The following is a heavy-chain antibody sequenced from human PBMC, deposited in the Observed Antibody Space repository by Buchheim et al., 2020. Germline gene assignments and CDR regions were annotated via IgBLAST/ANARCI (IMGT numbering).Heavy chain of an antibody. CDR1: GYTFIIYS. CDR2: ISANNGNT. CDR3: ARVRGDYGGNPGD. J-gene: IGHJ1*01. Sequence: QVQLVQSGAEVKKPGASVKVSCKASGYTFIIYSITWVRQAPGQGLEWMGRISANNGNTNYAQKFQGRVTMTTDKSNRTAYMKLRSLRSDDTAVYYCARVRGDYGGNPGDWGQGTL. V-gene: IGHV1-18*01. D-gene: IGHD4-23*01.